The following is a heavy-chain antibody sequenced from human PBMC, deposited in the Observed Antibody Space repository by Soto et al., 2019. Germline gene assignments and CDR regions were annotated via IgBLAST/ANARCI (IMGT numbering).Heavy chain of an antibody. J-gene: IGHJ6*02. V-gene: IGHV1-69*12. Sequence: QVQLVQSGAEVKKPGSSVKVSCKASGGTFSTSAISWVRQAPGQGLEWVGGIMPVFPTPDYAQNFQGRVTITAEESTTTAYLELTSLRADDTAVYYCERDKDRLQLGGNYYYILDVWGQGTAITVSS. D-gene: IGHD1-1*01. CDR1: GGTFSTSA. CDR2: IMPVFPTP. CDR3: ERDKDRLQLGGNYYYILDV.